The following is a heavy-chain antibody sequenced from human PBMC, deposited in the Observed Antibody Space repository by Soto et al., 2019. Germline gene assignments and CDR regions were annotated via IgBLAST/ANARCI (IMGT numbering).Heavy chain of an antibody. CDR3: ASGVCTSCISYYYYGMDV. CDR2: IIPIFGTA. D-gene: IGHD2-2*01. Sequence: KVSCKASGGTFSSYAISWVRQAPGQGLEWMGGIIPIFGTANYAQKFQGRVTITADESTSTAYMELSSLRSEDTAVYYCASGVCTSCISYYYYGMDVWGQGTTVTVSS. J-gene: IGHJ6*02. V-gene: IGHV1-69*01. CDR1: GGTFSSYA.